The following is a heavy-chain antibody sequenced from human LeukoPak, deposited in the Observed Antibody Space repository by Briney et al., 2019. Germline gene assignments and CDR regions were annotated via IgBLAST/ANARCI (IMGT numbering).Heavy chain of an antibody. J-gene: IGHJ3*02. CDR3: AILGGVRGTKRAFDI. CDR2: INPNSGGT. V-gene: IGHV1-2*02. CDR1: GYTFTGYY. D-gene: IGHD3-10*01. Sequence: ASVKASCKASGYTFTGYYMHWVRQAPGQGLEWMGWINPNSGGTNYAQKFQGRVTMTRDTSISTAYMELSRLRSDDTAVYYCAILGGVRGTKRAFDIWGQGTMVTVSS.